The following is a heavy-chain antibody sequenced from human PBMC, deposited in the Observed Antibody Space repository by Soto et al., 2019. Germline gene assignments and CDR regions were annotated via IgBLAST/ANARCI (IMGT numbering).Heavy chain of an antibody. V-gene: IGHV1-18*01. D-gene: IGHD4-17*01. CDR3: ARDRSYGDPHDDFDI. CDR2: ISAYNGNT. CDR1: GYTFTSYD. J-gene: IGHJ3*02. Sequence: ASVKVSCKASGYTFTSYDINWVRQAPGQGLEWMGWISAYNGNTNYAQKLQGRVTMTTDTSTSTAYMELRSLRSDDTAVYYCARDRSYGDPHDDFDIWGQGTTVTVSS.